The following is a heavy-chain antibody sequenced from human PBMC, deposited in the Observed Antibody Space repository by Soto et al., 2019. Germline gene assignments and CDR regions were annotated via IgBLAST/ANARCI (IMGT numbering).Heavy chain of an antibody. V-gene: IGHV2-5*01. Sequence: QITLKESGPTLVKPTQALTLTCSFSGFSLSTSGRGVGWIRQPPGKALEWLALIYWNDDKRFSPSLRSRLTITKDTSKNQVVPTMTNVDPVDTATYYCAHRGYGDYPRDNWFDPWGQGTLVTVSS. CDR3: AHRGYGDYPRDNWFDP. CDR1: GFSLSTSGRG. D-gene: IGHD4-17*01. J-gene: IGHJ5*02. CDR2: IYWNDDK.